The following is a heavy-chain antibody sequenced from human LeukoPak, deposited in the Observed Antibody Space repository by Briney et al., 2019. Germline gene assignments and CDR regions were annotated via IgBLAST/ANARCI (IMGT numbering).Heavy chain of an antibody. CDR3: ATQPRTYYYDSSGYFPFDY. CDR1: GYTLTELS. V-gene: IGHV1-24*01. Sequence: ASVKVSCKVSGYTLTELSMHWVRQAPGKGLEWMGGFDPEDGETIYAQKFQGRVTMTEDTSTDTAYMELSSLRSEDTAVYYCATQPRTYYYDSSGYFPFDYWGQGTLVTVSS. D-gene: IGHD3-22*01. CDR2: FDPEDGET. J-gene: IGHJ4*02.